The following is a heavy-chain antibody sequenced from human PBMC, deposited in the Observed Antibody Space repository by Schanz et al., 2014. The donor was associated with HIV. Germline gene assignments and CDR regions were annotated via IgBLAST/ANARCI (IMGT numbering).Heavy chain of an antibody. Sequence: QVWLVQSGAEVKKPGASVRVSCKASGYTFSSNDINWVRQASGQGLEWVGWMNPRSGNTGYAQKFQGRVTLTRNTSLTTAYMELSSLTSDDTAVYYCTRGARDCSNGVCGGTYFDYWGQGTLVTVSS. CDR1: GYTFSSND. D-gene: IGHD2-8*01. CDR2: MNPRSGNT. V-gene: IGHV1-8*02. CDR3: TRGARDCSNGVCGGTYFDY. J-gene: IGHJ4*02.